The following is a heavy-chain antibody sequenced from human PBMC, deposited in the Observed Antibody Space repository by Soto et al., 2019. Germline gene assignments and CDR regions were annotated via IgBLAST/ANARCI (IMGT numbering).Heavy chain of an antibody. CDR2: IYHSGST. Sequence: PSETLSLTCAVSGGSISSSNWWSWVRQPPGKGLEWIGEIYHSGSTNYNPSLRSRTTTAVDTSKNYFSLRLSSVTAADTFVYYCSRHVYESDNGDNNWFDSWGQGKLVTVTS. V-gene: IGHV4-4*02. D-gene: IGHD2-21*02. J-gene: IGHJ5*01. CDR1: GGSISSSNW. CDR3: SRHVYESDNGDNNWFDS.